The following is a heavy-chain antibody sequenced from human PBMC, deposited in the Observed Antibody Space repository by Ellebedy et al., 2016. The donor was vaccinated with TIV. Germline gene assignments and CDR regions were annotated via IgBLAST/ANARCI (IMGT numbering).Heavy chain of an antibody. Sequence: ASVKVSXXASAYIFTSYLMHWVRQAPGQGLEWMGMINPSGTTTSYAQKFQGRVTMTRDTSTSTVYMELSSLRSEDTAVYHCAREDGSSSFLGMDVWGQGTTVTVSS. D-gene: IGHD6-13*01. CDR2: INPSGTTT. CDR3: AREDGSSSFLGMDV. V-gene: IGHV1-46*01. J-gene: IGHJ6*02. CDR1: AYIFTSYL.